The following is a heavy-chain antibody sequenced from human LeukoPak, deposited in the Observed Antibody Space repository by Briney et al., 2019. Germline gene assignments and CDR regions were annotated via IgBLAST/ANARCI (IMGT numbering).Heavy chain of an antibody. V-gene: IGHV3-30*04. Sequence: PGRSLRLSCAVSGFTFSSYAMHWVRQAPGKGLEWVAVISYDGSNKYYADSVKGRFTISRDNSKNTLYLQMNSLRAEDTAVYYCARAFISMERLGSWFDPWGQGTLVTVSS. D-gene: IGHD1-1*01. CDR3: ARAFISMERLGSWFDP. CDR1: GFTFSSYA. CDR2: ISYDGSNK. J-gene: IGHJ5*02.